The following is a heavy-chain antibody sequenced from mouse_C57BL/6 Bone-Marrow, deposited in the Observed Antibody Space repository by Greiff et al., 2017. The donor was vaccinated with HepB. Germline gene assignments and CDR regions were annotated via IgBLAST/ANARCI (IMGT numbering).Heavy chain of an antibody. CDR2: IWSDGST. V-gene: IGHV2-6-1*01. CDR1: GFSLTSYG. Sequence: QVQRVESGPGLVAPSQSLSITCTVSGFSLTSYGVHWVRQPPGKGLEWLVVIWSDGSTTYNSALKSRLSISKDNSKSQVFLKMNSLQTDDTAMYYCARHEDYGYDDAMDYWGQGTSVTVSS. CDR3: ARHEDYGYDDAMDY. D-gene: IGHD2-2*01. J-gene: IGHJ4*01.